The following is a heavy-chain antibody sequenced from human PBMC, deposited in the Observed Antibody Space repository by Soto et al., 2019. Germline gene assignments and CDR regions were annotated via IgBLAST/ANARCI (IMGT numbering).Heavy chain of an antibody. Sequence: GESLKISCVGSGFSFSRYTVGWVRQVPGKGLEWMGVIHPGDSDTIYSPSFQGQVPISADKSISTAYLQWSSLKASDTAMYYCTLSYGDSYYYYYGMDVWGQGTTVTVSS. CDR1: GFSFSRYT. CDR2: IHPGDSDT. D-gene: IGHD4-17*01. CDR3: TLSYGDSYYYYYGMDV. V-gene: IGHV5-51*01. J-gene: IGHJ6*02.